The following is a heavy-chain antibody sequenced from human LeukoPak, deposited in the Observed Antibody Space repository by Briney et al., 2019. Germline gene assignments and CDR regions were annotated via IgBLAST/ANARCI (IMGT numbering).Heavy chain of an antibody. Sequence: SETLSLTCTVSGYSISSGYYWGWIRQPPGKGLEWIGSIYHSGSTYYNPSLKSRVTISVDTSKNQFSLKLSSVTAADTAMYYCARCPSAFAGGFGVVPKFDYWGQGTLVTVSS. J-gene: IGHJ4*02. D-gene: IGHD3-3*01. CDR1: GYSISSGYY. CDR2: IYHSGST. V-gene: IGHV4-38-2*02. CDR3: ARCPSAFAGGFGVVPKFDY.